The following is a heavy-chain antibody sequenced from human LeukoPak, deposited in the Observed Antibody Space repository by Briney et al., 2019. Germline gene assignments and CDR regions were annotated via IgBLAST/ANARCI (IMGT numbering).Heavy chain of an antibody. V-gene: IGHV3-48*01. CDR2: ISSSSSTI. CDR1: GFTFSSYW. Sequence: GGSLRLSCEASGFTFSSYWMSWVRQAPGKGLEWVSYISSSSSTIYYADSVRGRFTISRDNAKNSLYLQMNSLRAEDTALYYCAKDFLSRRAYYGYDYWGQGTLVTVSS. D-gene: IGHD3-10*01. CDR3: AKDFLSRRAYYGYDY. J-gene: IGHJ4*02.